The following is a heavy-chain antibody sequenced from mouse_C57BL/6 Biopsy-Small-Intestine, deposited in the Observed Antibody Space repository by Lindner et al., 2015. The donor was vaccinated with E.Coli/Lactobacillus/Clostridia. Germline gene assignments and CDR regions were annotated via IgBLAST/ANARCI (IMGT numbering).Heavy chain of an antibody. V-gene: IGHV1-80*01. D-gene: IGHD3-1*01. CDR3: ARSGYYDGMDY. Sequence: QLQEVWGRELVKPGASVKISCKASGYAFSSYWMNWVKQRPGKGLEWIGQIYPGDGDSNYNGKFKGKATLTADTSSSTAYMQLSSLTSEDSAVYFCARSGYYDGMDYWGQGTSVTVSS. J-gene: IGHJ4*01. CDR1: GYAFSSYW. CDR2: IYPGDGDS.